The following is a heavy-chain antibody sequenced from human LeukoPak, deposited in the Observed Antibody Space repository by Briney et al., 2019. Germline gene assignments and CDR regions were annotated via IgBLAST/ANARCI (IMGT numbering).Heavy chain of an antibody. J-gene: IGHJ6*03. D-gene: IGHD6-13*01. V-gene: IGHV1-2*02. Sequence: ASVKVSCKASGYTFTGYYMHWVRQTPGQGLEWMGWINPNSGGTNYAQKFQGRVTMTRDTSISTAYMELSRLRSDDTAVYYCARESYSSSWPMYYYYMDVWGKGTTVTVSS. CDR3: ARESYSSSWPMYYYYMDV. CDR1: GYTFTGYY. CDR2: INPNSGGT.